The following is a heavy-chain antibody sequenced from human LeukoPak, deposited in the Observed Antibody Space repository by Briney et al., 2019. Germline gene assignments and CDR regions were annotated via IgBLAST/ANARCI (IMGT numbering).Heavy chain of an antibody. Sequence: GSLRLSCEASGFTFSGSAIHWVRQASGKGLEWVGRIRGKVNSYATEYAASVKGRFTISRDDSRNTAYLQMNSLKTEDTAVYYCSGLGIAAAGTDYWGQGTLVTVSS. V-gene: IGHV3-73*01. CDR2: IRGKVNSYAT. CDR3: SGLGIAAAGTDY. CDR1: GFTFSGSA. J-gene: IGHJ4*02. D-gene: IGHD6-13*01.